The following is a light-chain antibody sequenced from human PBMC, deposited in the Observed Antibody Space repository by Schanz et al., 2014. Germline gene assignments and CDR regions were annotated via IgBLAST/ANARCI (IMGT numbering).Light chain of an antibody. J-gene: IGKJ3*01. CDR2: KAS. CDR1: QSISSW. Sequence: DIQMTQSPSTLSASVGDRVTITCRASQSISSWLAWYQQKPGKAPKLLIYKASSLESGVPSRFSGSGSGTDFTLTINGLQPEDFATYYCQHSYSTPLTFGPGTKVDIK. CDR3: QHSYSTPLT. V-gene: IGKV1-5*03.